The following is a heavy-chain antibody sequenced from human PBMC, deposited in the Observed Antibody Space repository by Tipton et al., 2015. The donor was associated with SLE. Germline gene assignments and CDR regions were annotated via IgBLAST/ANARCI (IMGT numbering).Heavy chain of an antibody. D-gene: IGHD3-22*01. J-gene: IGHJ4*02. CDR3: AVTFGSGYPWDYFDY. CDR1: GGSISDSSHQ. CDR2: IYYSGTT. V-gene: IGHV4-39*01. Sequence: LRLSCTVSGGSISDSSHQWGRIRQPPGKGLEWLGSIYYSGTTYYNASLESRVTISVDTSRNQFSLKLSSVTAADTAVYYCAVTFGSGYPWDYFDYWGQGTLVTVSS.